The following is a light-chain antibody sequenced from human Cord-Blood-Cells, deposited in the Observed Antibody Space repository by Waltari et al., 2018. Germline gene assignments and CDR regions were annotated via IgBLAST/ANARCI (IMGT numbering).Light chain of an antibody. CDR3: CSYAGSSTFYV. V-gene: IGLV2-23*01. CDR1: SSDVRRYNL. CDR2: EGS. J-gene: IGLJ1*01. Sequence: QSALTQPASVSGSPGQSITISCTGTSSDVRRYNLVSWYQQHPGKAPKLMIYEGSKRPSGVSNRFSGSKSGNTASLTISGLQAEDEADYYCCSYAGSSTFYVFGTGTKVTVL.